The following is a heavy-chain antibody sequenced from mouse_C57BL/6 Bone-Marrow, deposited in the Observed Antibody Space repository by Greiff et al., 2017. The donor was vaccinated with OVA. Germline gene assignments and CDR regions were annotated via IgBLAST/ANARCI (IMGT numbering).Heavy chain of an antibody. Sequence: EVQGVESGGGLVQPGGSLKLSCAASGFTFSDYYMYWVRQTPEKRLEWVAYISNGGGSTYYPDTVQGRFTISRDNAKNTLYLQMSRLKSEDACMYYCASRSYDYWGQGTTLTVSS. CDR1: GFTFSDYY. D-gene: IGHD1-1*01. CDR3: ASRSYDY. V-gene: IGHV5-12*01. J-gene: IGHJ2*01. CDR2: ISNGGGST.